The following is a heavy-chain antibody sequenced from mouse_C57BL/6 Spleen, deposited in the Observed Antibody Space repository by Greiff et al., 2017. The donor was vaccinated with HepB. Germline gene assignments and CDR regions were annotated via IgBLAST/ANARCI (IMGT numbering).Heavy chain of an antibody. CDR2: INPNNGGT. CDR3: ARSYYGSRGYFDY. V-gene: IGHV1-26*01. D-gene: IGHD1-1*01. CDR1: GYTFTDYY. Sequence: EVQLQQSGPELVKPGASVKISCKASGYTFTDYYMNWVKQSHGKSLEWIGDINPNNGGTSYNQKFKGKATLTVDKSSSTAYMELRSLTSEDSAVYYCARSYYGSRGYFDYWGQGTTLTVSS. J-gene: IGHJ2*01.